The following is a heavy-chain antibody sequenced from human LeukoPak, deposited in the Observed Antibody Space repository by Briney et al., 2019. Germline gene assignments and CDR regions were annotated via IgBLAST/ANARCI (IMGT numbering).Heavy chain of an antibody. J-gene: IGHJ4*02. CDR2: INPSGGST. Sequence: ASVKVSCKASGYTFTSYYMHWVRQAPGQGLEWMGIINPSGGSTSYAQKFQGRVTMTRDTSTSTVYMELSSLRSEDTAVYYCARHYYDSSGYYYVPFDYWGQGTLVTVSS. D-gene: IGHD3-22*01. CDR1: GYTFTSYY. V-gene: IGHV1-46*01. CDR3: ARHYYDSSGYYYVPFDY.